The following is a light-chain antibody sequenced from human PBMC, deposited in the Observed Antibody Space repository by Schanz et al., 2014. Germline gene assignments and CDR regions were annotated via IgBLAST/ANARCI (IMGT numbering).Light chain of an antibody. V-gene: IGKV3-20*01. CDR1: QSVSSSY. CDR2: RAS. CDR3: QQYHGSPIT. Sequence: ETVMTQSPVTLSVSPGERATLSCRASQSVSSSYLAWYQEKPGQAPRLLMYRASTRATGIPDRFSGSGSGADFTLTISRLEPEDFAVYYCQQYHGSPITFGQGTRLEIK. J-gene: IGKJ5*01.